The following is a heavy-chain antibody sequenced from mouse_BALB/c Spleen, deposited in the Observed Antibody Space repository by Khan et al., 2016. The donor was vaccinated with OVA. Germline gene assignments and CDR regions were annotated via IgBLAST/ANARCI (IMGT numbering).Heavy chain of an antibody. CDR3: ARGAGTTYGMYY. V-gene: IGHV1-9*01. J-gene: IGHJ4*01. CDR2: ILPGRGIS. D-gene: IGHD4-1*01. CDR1: GYTFSSYW. Sequence: QVQLQQSGAELMKPGASVKISCKATGYTFSSYWIEWVKQRPGHGLEWIGEILPGRGISNYNEKFKGKATFTADTSSTIAYMQLSSLTSEDSAVYYCARGAGTTYGMYYWGQGTSVTVSS.